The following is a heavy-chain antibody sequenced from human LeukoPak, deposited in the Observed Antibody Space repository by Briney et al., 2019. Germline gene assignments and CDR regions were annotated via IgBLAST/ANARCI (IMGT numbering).Heavy chain of an antibody. CDR3: ARDLYHYHPTGLSDWYFDL. Sequence: PSETLSLTCTVSGDSINNYCWSFLRQPPGKGLEWIGFTHESGTTIYNPSLKSRVTLSLDKSKNQFSLDLTSVTAADTAVYYCARDLYHYHPTGLSDWYFDLWGRGTLITVSS. V-gene: IGHV4-59*01. D-gene: IGHD2-8*02. CDR2: THESGTT. CDR1: GDSINNYC. J-gene: IGHJ2*01.